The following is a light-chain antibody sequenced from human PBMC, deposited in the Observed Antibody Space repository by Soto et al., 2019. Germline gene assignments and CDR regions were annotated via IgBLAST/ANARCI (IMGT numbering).Light chain of an antibody. Sequence: EIVMTQSPATLSVSPGERATLSCRASQSIGSNLAWYQQIPGQAPRLLIYGASTRATGIPARFSGSGSGTEFTLTISSLQSEDFAVYYWQQYDNWPRTFGPGTKVNIK. CDR3: QQYDNWPRT. CDR2: GAS. V-gene: IGKV3-15*01. J-gene: IGKJ3*01. CDR1: QSIGSN.